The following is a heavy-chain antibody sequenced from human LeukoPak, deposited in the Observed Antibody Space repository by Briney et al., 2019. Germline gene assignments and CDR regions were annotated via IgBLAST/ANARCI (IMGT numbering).Heavy chain of an antibody. CDR1: GGSISSGGYY. CDR2: IYYSGST. D-gene: IGHD2-2*01. V-gene: IGHV4-31*02. J-gene: IGHJ6*02. CDR3: ARFAYCSSTSCCYYYYGMDV. Sequence: SETLSLTCTVSGGSISSGGYYWSRIRQHPGKGLEWIGYIYYSGSTYYNPSLKSRVTILVDTSKNQFSLKLSSVTAADTDVYYCARFAYCSSTSCCYYYYGMDVWGQGTTVNVSS.